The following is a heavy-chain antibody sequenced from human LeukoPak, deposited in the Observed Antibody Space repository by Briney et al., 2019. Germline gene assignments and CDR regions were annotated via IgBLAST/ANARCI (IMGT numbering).Heavy chain of an antibody. CDR2: TYYRSTWGS. CDR3: TRASYRAFDI. Sequence: SQTLSLTCAISGDSVSSINAAWNWIRQSPSRGLGWLGRTYYRSTWGSDYAVSVRSRIIISPDTSKNQFSLQLNSVTPEDTAVYYCTRASYRAFDIWGQGTMVTVSS. J-gene: IGHJ3*02. D-gene: IGHD2-2*01. V-gene: IGHV6-1*01. CDR1: GDSVSSINAA.